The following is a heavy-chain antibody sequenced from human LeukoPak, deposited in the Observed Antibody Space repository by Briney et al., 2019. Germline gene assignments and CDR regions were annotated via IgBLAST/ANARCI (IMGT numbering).Heavy chain of an antibody. D-gene: IGHD2-15*01. J-gene: IGHJ4*02. CDR1: GYSISSGYY. CDR3: ASSLLPYFDY. CDR2: IYHSGST. Sequence: PSETLSLTCAVSGYSISSGYYWGWIGQPPGKGLEWIGSIYHSGSTYYNPSLKSRVTISVDTSKNQFSLKLSSVTAADTAVYYCASSLLPYFDYWGQGTLVTVSS. V-gene: IGHV4-38-2*01.